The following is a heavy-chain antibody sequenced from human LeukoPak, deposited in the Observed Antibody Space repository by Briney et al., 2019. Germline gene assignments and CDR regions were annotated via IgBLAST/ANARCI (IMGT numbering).Heavy chain of an antibody. J-gene: IGHJ3*02. CDR1: GGSISTYY. CDR3: ARGRDGYSSDAFDI. CDR2: IYYSGST. Sequence: SETLSLICTVSGGSISTYYWSWIRQPQGKALEWIGYIYYSGSTKYNPSLKSRVTISVDTSKNQFSLKLSSVTAADTAVYYCARGRDGYSSDAFDIWGQGTMVTVSS. V-gene: IGHV4-59*01. D-gene: IGHD5-24*01.